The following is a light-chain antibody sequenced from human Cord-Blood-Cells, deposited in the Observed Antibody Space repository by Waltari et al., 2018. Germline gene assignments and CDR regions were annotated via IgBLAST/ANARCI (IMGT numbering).Light chain of an antibody. CDR1: QSISSY. CDR3: QQSYSTPLT. V-gene: IGKV1-39*01. Sequence: DIQMTQSPSSPSASVGDRVTITCRASQSISSYLNWYQQKPGKAPKLLIYAASSLQSGVPSRFSGSGSGTDFTVTISSLQPEDFATYYCQQSYSTPLTFGGGTKVEIK. J-gene: IGKJ4*01. CDR2: AAS.